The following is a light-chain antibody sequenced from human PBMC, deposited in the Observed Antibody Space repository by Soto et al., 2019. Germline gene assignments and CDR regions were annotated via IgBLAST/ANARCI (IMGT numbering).Light chain of an antibody. V-gene: IGLV2-14*01. Sequence: QSVLTQPASVSGSPGQSITISCTGTSSDVGGYNYVSWYQQHPGKAPKLMIYEVSNRPSGVSNRFSGSKSGNTAPLTISGLQAEDEADYYCSSYTSSSKVFGTGTKVTVL. CDR2: EVS. J-gene: IGLJ1*01. CDR3: SSYTSSSKV. CDR1: SSDVGGYNY.